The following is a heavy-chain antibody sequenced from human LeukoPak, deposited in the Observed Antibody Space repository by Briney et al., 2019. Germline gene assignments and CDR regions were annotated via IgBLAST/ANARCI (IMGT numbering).Heavy chain of an antibody. CDR1: GFTLRSER. Sequence: GGSLRLSCAASGFTLRSERMSWLRQTPEKGLEWVAHIRPDGSATAYVDSVKGRFTISRDNAKNSLFLQMNSLRPEDTAVYHCARIGDGYGDYFDYWGQGTLVTVSS. J-gene: IGHJ4*02. V-gene: IGHV3-7*01. CDR2: IRPDGSAT. CDR3: ARIGDGYGDYFDY. D-gene: IGHD5-24*01.